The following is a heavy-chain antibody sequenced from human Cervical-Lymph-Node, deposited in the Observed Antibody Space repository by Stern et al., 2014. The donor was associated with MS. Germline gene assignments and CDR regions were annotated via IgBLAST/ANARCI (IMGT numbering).Heavy chain of an antibody. J-gene: IGHJ6*02. V-gene: IGHV1-2*04. Sequence: VQLVESGAEVKNPGASVKVPCKASGYTFTDYYIQWMRQAPGQGLEWMGWINPNNGGTISAQKFQGWVTMTRDTSTSTAYMELSRLRSDDRAIYYCARASTTANNYYDGVDVWGQGTTVTVTS. CDR3: ARASTTANNYYDGVDV. CDR2: INPNNGGT. CDR1: GYTFTDYY. D-gene: IGHD1-1*01.